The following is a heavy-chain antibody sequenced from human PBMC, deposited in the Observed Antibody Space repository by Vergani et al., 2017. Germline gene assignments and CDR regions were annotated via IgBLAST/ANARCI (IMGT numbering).Heavy chain of an antibody. V-gene: IGHV4-59*01. CDR2: IYYSGST. CDR3: ARTPRWAAAGTYFQH. J-gene: IGHJ1*01. D-gene: IGHD6-13*01. CDR1: GGSISSYN. Sequence: QVQLQESGPGLVKPSETLSLTCTVSGGSISSYNWSWIRQPPGKGLEWIGYIYYSGSTNYNPSLKSRVTISVDTSKNQFSLKLSSVTAADTAVYYCARTPRWAAAGTYFQHWGQGTLVTVSS.